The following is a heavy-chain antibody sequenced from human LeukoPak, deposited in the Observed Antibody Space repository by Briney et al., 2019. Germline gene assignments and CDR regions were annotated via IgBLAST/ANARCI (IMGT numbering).Heavy chain of an antibody. J-gene: IGHJ3*02. V-gene: IGHV1-24*01. CDR3: ATGFLEWLLDAFDI. D-gene: IGHD3-3*01. CDR2: FDPEDGET. CDR1: GYTLTELS. Sequence: ASVKVSCKVSGYTLTELSMHWVRQAPGKGLEWMGGFDPEDGETIYAQKFQGRVTMTEDTSTDTAYMELSSLRSEDTAVYYCATGFLEWLLDAFDIWGQGTMVTVSS.